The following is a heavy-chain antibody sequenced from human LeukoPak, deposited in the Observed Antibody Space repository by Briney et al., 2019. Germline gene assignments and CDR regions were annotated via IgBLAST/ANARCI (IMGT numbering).Heavy chain of an antibody. J-gene: IGHJ4*02. CDR1: GGSIGSGTYY. V-gene: IGHV4-61*01. D-gene: IGHD6-19*01. CDR3: ASQGSDSGWFYF. CDR2: VSYSGST. Sequence: PSQTLSLTCTVSGGSIGSGTYYWSWIRQPPGKGLEWIGYVSYSGSTDYNPSLKSRLTISIDTSETQFSLKLTSVTAADTAIYYCASQGSDSGWFYFWGQGTLVTVSS.